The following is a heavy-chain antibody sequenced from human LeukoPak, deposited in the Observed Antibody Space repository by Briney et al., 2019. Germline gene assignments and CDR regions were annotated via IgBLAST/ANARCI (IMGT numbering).Heavy chain of an antibody. Sequence: GGSLRLSCAVSGITLSNYGMSWVRQAPGKGLEWVAGISDSGGRTNYADSVKGRFTISRDNPKNTLYLQMNSLRAEDTAVYFCAKRGVVIRVILVGFHKEGYYLDSWGQGALVTVSS. D-gene: IGHD3-22*01. CDR1: GITLSNYG. J-gene: IGHJ4*02. V-gene: IGHV3-23*01. CDR2: ISDSGGRT. CDR3: AKRGVVIRVILVGFHKEGYYLDS.